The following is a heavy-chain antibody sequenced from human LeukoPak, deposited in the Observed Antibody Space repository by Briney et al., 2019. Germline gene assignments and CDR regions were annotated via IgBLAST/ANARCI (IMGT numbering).Heavy chain of an antibody. CDR1: GGTFSSYA. Sequence: EASVKVSCKASGGTFSSYAISWVRQAPGQGLEWMGRIIPILGIANYAQKFQGRVTITADKSTSTAYMELSSLRSEDTAVYYCARDPVEYNSSSGWFDPWGQGTLVTVSS. CDR3: ARDPVEYNSSSGWFDP. V-gene: IGHV1-69*04. D-gene: IGHD6-6*01. CDR2: IIPILGIA. J-gene: IGHJ5*02.